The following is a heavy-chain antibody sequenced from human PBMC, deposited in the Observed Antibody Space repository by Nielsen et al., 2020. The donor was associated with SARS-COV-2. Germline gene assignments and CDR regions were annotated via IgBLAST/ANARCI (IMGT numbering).Heavy chain of an antibody. J-gene: IGHJ6*02. V-gene: IGHV5-51*01. D-gene: IGHD3-10*01. CDR3: ARANYFDSGSYYNPGYYFGMDV. CDR2: VYPGDSDT. CDR1: GYSSIRYW. Sequence: NVSRKCFGYSSIRYWIGWVRQLPGKGLEWMGIVYPGDSDTRYSPSFEGQVTISADKSISTAYLQWSSLRASDTAMYYCARANYFDSGSYYNPGYYFGMDVWGQGTTVAVSS.